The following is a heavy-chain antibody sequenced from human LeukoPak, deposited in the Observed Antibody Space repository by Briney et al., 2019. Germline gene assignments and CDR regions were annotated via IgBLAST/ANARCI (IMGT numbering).Heavy chain of an antibody. CDR1: GFTFSDYW. CDR3: ARVARFVTAWHGVWEY. J-gene: IGHJ4*02. V-gene: IGHV3-7*05. Sequence: PGGSLRLSCAASGFTFSDYWMTWVRQAPGKGLEWVANIKQDGSQIYYVGSVNGRFTISRDNAKSSLSLQMNTLRADDTAVYYCARVARFVTAWHGVWEYWGQGTLVTVSS. CDR2: IKQDGSQI. D-gene: IGHD3-16*01.